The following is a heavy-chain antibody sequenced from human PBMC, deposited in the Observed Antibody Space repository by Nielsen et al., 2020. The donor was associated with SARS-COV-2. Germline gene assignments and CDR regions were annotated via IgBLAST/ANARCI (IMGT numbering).Heavy chain of an antibody. D-gene: IGHD3-22*01. J-gene: IGHJ3*02. CDR2: VHHSGST. V-gene: IGHV4-59*12. Sequence: SETLSLTCAISGGSISRYYWTWIRQSPGKGLEWIGYVHHSGSTNYSPSLKGRVTISVDTSKNQFSLKLSSVTAADTAVYYCARVRITMIVVVDAFDIWGQGTMVTVSS. CDR3: ARVRITMIVVVDAFDI. CDR1: GGSISRYY.